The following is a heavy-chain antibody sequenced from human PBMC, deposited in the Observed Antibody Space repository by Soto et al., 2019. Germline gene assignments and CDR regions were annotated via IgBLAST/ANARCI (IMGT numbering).Heavy chain of an antibody. J-gene: IGHJ4*02. Sequence: QVQLQQWGAGLLKPSETLSLTCAVYGGSFSGYYWSWIRQPPGKGLEWIGEINHSGSTNYNPSLXSXVXXSVHPSKNQFSLKLSSVTAADTAVYYCARAPTSDYWGQGTLVTVSS. CDR3: ARAPTSDY. CDR1: GGSFSGYY. V-gene: IGHV4-34*01. CDR2: INHSGST.